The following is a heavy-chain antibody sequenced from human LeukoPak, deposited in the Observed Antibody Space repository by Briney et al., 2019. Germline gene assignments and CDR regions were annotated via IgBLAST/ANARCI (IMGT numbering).Heavy chain of an antibody. Sequence: GGSLRLSCAASGFTFSSYEMNWVRQAPGKGLEWVSYISSSGSTIYYADSVKGRFTISRDNAKNSLYLQMNSLRAEDTAVYYCARLGYNSGYDSYLDYWGQGTLVTVSS. V-gene: IGHV3-48*03. CDR3: ARLGYNSGYDSYLDY. J-gene: IGHJ4*02. CDR1: GFTFSSYE. D-gene: IGHD5-12*01. CDR2: ISSSGSTI.